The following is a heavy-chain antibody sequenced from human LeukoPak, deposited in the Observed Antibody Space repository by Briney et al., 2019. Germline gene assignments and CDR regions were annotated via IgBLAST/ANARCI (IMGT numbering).Heavy chain of an antibody. Sequence: ASVKVSCKASGYTFTSYGISWVRQAPGQGLEWMGWISAYNGNTNYAQKLQGRVTMTTDTSTSTAYMALRSLRSDDTAVYYCARGGEIVGATTWSDYWGQGTLVTVSS. J-gene: IGHJ4*02. CDR3: ARGGEIVGATTWSDY. D-gene: IGHD1-26*01. CDR1: GYTFTSYG. CDR2: ISAYNGNT. V-gene: IGHV1-18*01.